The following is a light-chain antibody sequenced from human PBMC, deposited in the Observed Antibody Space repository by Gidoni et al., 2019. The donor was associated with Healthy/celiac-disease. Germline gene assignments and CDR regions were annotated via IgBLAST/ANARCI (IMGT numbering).Light chain of an antibody. V-gene: IGLV2-14*01. CDR2: EVS. Sequence: QSALPQPASVSGSPGQSITISCTRTSSDVGGYNYVSWYQQHPGKAPKLMIYEVSNRPSGVANRFSGSKSGNTASLTISGLQAEDEADYYCSSYTSSSTLVVFGGGTKLTVL. CDR3: SSYTSSSTLVV. J-gene: IGLJ2*01. CDR1: SSDVGGYNY.